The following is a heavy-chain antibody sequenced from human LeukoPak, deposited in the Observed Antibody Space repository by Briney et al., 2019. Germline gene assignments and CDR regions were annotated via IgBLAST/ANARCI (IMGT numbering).Heavy chain of an antibody. CDR1: GGSISSSSYY. CDR3: ARSVDSLLNFDY. J-gene: IGHJ4*02. CDR2: ISYSGST. V-gene: IGHV4-39*01. D-gene: IGHD3-22*01. Sequence: SETLSLTCTVSGGSISSSSYYWGWIRQPPGKGLEWIGSISYSGSTYYNPSLKSRVTISVDTSKNQFSLKLSSVTAADTAVYYCARSVDSLLNFDYWGLGTLVTVSS.